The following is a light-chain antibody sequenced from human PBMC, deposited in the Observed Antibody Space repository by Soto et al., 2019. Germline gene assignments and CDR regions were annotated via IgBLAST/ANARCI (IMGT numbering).Light chain of an antibody. V-gene: IGKV3-11*01. Sequence: EIVLTQSPATLSLSPGERDTLSCRASQSVSSYLAWYQQKPGQAPRLLIYDASNRATGIPARFSGSGSGTDFTLTISSLEPEDFAVYYCQQRSNWPRTFGPGTKVDIK. CDR2: DAS. J-gene: IGKJ3*01. CDR1: QSVSSY. CDR3: QQRSNWPRT.